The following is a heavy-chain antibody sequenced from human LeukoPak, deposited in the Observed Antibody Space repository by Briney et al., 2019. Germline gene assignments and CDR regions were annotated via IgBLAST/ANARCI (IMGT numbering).Heavy chain of an antibody. CDR1: GLTVSIKY. D-gene: IGHD3-22*01. J-gene: IGHJ4*02. V-gene: IGHV3-66*04. CDR2: ISSDGNT. Sequence: PGGCLRLSCAASGLTVSIKYMTWVRHAPGKGLGWVSPISSDGNTNHADAVKGRFTISRDSSNNTLYLQMNSLRVEDTAVYYWARLPYDSSGYGFSDYWGQGTLVTASS. CDR3: ARLPYDSSGYGFSDY.